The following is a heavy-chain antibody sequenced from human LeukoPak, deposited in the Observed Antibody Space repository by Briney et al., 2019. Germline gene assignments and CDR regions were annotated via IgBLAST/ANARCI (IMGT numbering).Heavy chain of an antibody. CDR3: ARDRGRDTAMVWGFYYYYYMDV. J-gene: IGHJ6*03. CDR1: GGTFYSYV. V-gene: IGHV1-69*06. D-gene: IGHD5-18*01. CDR2: IIPIFGTA. Sequence: SVKVSCKAPGGTFYSYVISWVRQAPGQGLEWMGGIIPIFGTANYAQKFQGRVTITADRSTSTAYMELSSLRSEDTAVYYCARDRGRDTAMVWGFYYYYYMDVWGKGTTVTVSS.